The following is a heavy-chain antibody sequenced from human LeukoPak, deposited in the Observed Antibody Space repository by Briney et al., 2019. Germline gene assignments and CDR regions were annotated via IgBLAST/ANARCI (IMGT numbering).Heavy chain of an antibody. V-gene: IGHV3-53*01. J-gene: IGHJ4*02. Sequence: GGSLRLSCAASGFTVSSNYMSWVRQAPGKGLEWASVFYSGGSTYYAGSVKGRFTISRDNSKNTLYLQMNSLRAEDTAVYYCARGPPFDYWGQGTLVTVSS. CDR1: GFTVSSNY. CDR2: FYSGGST. CDR3: ARGPPFDY.